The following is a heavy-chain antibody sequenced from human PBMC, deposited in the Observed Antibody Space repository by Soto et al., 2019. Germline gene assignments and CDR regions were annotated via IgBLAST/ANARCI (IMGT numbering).Heavy chain of an antibody. D-gene: IGHD3-22*01. Sequence: SETLSLTCAVYGGSFSGYYWSWIRQPPGKGLEWIGEINHSGSTNYNPSLKSRVTISVDTSKNQFSLKLGSVTAADTAVYYCARGAQYYYDSRGHRYFDYWGQGTLVTVSS. V-gene: IGHV4-34*01. CDR2: INHSGST. CDR3: ARGAQYYYDSRGHRYFDY. J-gene: IGHJ4*02. CDR1: GGSFSGYY.